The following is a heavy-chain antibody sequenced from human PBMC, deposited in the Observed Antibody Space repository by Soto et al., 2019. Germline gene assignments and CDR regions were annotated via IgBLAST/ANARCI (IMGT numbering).Heavy chain of an antibody. CDR2: IYYSGST. CDR1: GGSINSNSYY. Sequence: SETLSHTCTVSGGSINSNSYYWAWIRQPPGKGLEWIGSIYYSGSTYYNPSLKSRVTISVDTSKNQFSLKLSSVTAADTAVYYCARHWYSGSYYYYYGMDVWGQGTTVT. J-gene: IGHJ6*02. CDR3: ARHWYSGSYYYYYGMDV. V-gene: IGHV4-39*01. D-gene: IGHD1-26*01.